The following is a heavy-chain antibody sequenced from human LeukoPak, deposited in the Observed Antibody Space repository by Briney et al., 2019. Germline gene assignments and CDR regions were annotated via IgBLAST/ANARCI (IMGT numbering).Heavy chain of an antibody. V-gene: IGHV4-59*01. Sequence: SETLSLTCNVSGASISSYYWSWIRQPPGKGLEWIGRIYHRGSTNYKPSFKSRVTISIDESKTQFSLRLNSVTAADTAVYYCARSGVIGTSVYNWFDPWGQGTRVTVSS. CDR1: GASISSYY. CDR3: ARSGVIGTSVYNWFDP. J-gene: IGHJ5*02. D-gene: IGHD1-7*01. CDR2: IYHRGST.